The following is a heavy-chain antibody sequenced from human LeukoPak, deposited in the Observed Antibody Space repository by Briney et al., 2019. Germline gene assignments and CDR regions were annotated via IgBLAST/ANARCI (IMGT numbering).Heavy chain of an antibody. CDR1: GYTFTGYY. J-gene: IGHJ2*01. CDR3: ARAGAAAVPDWYFDL. V-gene: IGHV1-2*02. D-gene: IGHD6-13*01. Sequence: GASVKVSCKASGYTFTGYYMHWVRQAPGQGLEWMGLINPNNGGANFAPKFQGRVTFTRDSSISTVYMDLSRLRSDDTAVYYCARAGAAAVPDWYFDLWGRGTLVTVSS. CDR2: INPNNGGA.